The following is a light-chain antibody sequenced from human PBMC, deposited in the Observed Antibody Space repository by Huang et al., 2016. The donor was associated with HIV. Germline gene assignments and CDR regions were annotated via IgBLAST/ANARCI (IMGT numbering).Light chain of an antibody. J-gene: IGKJ3*01. CDR3: QQYYSAQFT. Sequence: DIVMTQSPDSLAVSLGERATINCKSSQSVLYSSNNMNYLAWYQQKPGQPPKLLIYWASTRESGVPDRFSGSGSGTDFTLTISSLQAEDVGNYYCQQYYSAQFTFGPGTKVDIK. CDR2: WAS. V-gene: IGKV4-1*01. CDR1: QSVLYSSNNMNY.